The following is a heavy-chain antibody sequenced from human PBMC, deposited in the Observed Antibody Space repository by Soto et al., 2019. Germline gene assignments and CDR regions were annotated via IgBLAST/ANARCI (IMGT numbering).Heavy chain of an antibody. Sequence: QVQLVESGGGVVQPGRSLRLSCAASGFTFSSYGMHWVRQAPGKGLEWVAVIWYDGSNKYYADSVKGRFTISRDNSKNTLYLQMNSLRAEDTAVYYCARDRIQWLSVKYYFDYWGQGTLVTVSS. D-gene: IGHD3-22*01. CDR3: ARDRIQWLSVKYYFDY. J-gene: IGHJ4*02. CDR2: IWYDGSNK. CDR1: GFTFSSYG. V-gene: IGHV3-33*01.